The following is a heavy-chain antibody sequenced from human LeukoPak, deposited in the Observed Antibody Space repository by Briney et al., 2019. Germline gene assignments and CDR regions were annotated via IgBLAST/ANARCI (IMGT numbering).Heavy chain of an antibody. CDR1: GYTFTSYG. J-gene: IGHJ4*02. D-gene: IGHD2-15*01. Sequence: GASVKVSCKASGYTFTSYGISWARQAPGQGLEWMGWMNPNSGNTGYAQKFQGRVTMTRNTSISTAYMELSSLRSEDTAVYYCARARRSGGNDYWGQGTLVTVSS. CDR2: MNPNSGNT. CDR3: ARARRSGGNDY. V-gene: IGHV1-8*02.